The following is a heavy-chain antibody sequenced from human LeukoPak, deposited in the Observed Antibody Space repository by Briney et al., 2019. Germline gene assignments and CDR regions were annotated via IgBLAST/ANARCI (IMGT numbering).Heavy chain of an antibody. Sequence: GGSLRLSCAASGFTFSNYWMGWVRQAPGKGLEWVANIKQDGSQKYFGDSVKGRFTISRDNAENSLFLQMSSLRDEDTAVYYCARTYPGIALAGTFDYWGQGNLVTVSS. J-gene: IGHJ4*02. D-gene: IGHD6-19*01. CDR3: ARTYPGIALAGTFDY. CDR1: GFTFSNYW. CDR2: IKQDGSQK. V-gene: IGHV3-7*01.